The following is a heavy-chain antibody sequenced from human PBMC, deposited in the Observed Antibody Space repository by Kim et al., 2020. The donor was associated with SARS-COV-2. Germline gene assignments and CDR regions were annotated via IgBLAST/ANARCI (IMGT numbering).Heavy chain of an antibody. D-gene: IGHD3-10*01. CDR2: IYYSGST. Sequence: SETLSLTCTVSGGSISSSSYYWGWIRQPPGKGLEWIGSIYYSGSTYYNPSLKSRVTISVDTSKNQFSLKLSSVTAADTAVYYCARDVKWYYGSGSYYTNWFDPWGQGTLVTVSS. V-gene: IGHV4-39*07. J-gene: IGHJ5*02. CDR3: ARDVKWYYGSGSYYTNWFDP. CDR1: GGSISSSSYY.